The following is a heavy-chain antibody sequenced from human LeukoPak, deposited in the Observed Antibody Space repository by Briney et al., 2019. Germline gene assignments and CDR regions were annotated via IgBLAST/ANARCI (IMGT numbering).Heavy chain of an antibody. CDR1: GFTVSSYY. V-gene: IGHV3-66*01. Sequence: PGGSLRLSSAASGFTVSSYYMNWVRQAPGKGLQWVSILYSDGATYYADSVKGRFTISRDNSRSTLYLQMNSLRAEDTAVYFCARVAYYRVTADQITDAFDVWGHGTVVTVSS. D-gene: IGHD2-21*02. J-gene: IGHJ3*01. CDR2: LYSDGAT. CDR3: ARVAYYRVTADQITDAFDV.